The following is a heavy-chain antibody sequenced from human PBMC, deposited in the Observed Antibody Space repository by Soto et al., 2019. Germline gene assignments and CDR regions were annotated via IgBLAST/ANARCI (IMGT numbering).Heavy chain of an antibody. J-gene: IGHJ4*02. CDR3: ARVCAYFGEFDYFDY. CDR1: GFSFSLYT. V-gene: IGHV3-21*01. Sequence: GGSLRLSCAASGFSFSLYTMNWVRQAPGGGLEWVSSISRFAARIYYEDSVKGRFTISRDNAANSVFLQMNSLRAEATAVYYCARVCAYFGEFDYFDYWGQGXTVTVYS. CDR2: ISRFAARI. D-gene: IGHD3-10*01.